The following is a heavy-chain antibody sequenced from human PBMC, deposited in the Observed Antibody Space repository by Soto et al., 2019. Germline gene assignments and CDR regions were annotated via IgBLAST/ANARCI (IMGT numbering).Heavy chain of an antibody. J-gene: IGHJ3*02. CDR2: IYYSWST. Sequence: PSETLSLTCTVSGGSLSSSSYYWGWIRQPPGKGLEGIGSIYYSWSTYYNPSLKSRVTISVDTSKNQFSLKLSSVTAADTAVYYCASPPWYSSSTYDALDIWGQGSMVNVSS. V-gene: IGHV4-39*01. D-gene: IGHD6-13*01. CDR3: ASPPWYSSSTYDALDI. CDR1: GGSLSSSSYY.